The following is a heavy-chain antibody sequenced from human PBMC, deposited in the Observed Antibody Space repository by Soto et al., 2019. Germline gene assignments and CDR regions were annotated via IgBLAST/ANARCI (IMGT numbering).Heavy chain of an antibody. Sequence: VQLVESGGGLVQPGGSLRLSCSVSGFTFSNFWMHWVRQAPGKGLVWVSHIHADGSSTSYADSVKGRFTISRDNAKNTLYLQMNSLRADDTAVYYCARDRGTYALDVWGQGTTVTVSS. J-gene: IGHJ6*02. D-gene: IGHD3-10*01. CDR2: IHADGSST. CDR1: GFTFSNFW. V-gene: IGHV3-74*01. CDR3: ARDRGTYALDV.